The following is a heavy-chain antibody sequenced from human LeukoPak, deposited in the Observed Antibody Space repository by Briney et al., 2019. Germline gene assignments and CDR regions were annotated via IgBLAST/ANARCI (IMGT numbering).Heavy chain of an antibody. Sequence: GGSLRLSCAASGFTFSDYYMSWIRQAPGKGLEWVAVISYDGSNKYYADSVKGRFTISRDNSKNTLYLQMNSLRAEDTAVYYCAGRKGHDAFDIWGQGTMVTVSS. V-gene: IGHV3-30*03. CDR2: ISYDGSNK. J-gene: IGHJ3*02. CDR3: AGRKGHDAFDI. CDR1: GFTFSDYY.